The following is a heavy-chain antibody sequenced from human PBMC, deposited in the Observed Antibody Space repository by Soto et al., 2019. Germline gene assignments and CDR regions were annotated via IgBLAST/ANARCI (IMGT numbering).Heavy chain of an antibody. CDR2: IYHSGST. D-gene: IGHD3-22*01. CDR1: GGSISSSNW. V-gene: IGHV4-4*02. Sequence: PSETLSLTCAVSGGSISSSNWWSWVRQPPGKGLEWIGEIYHSGSTNYNPSLKSRVTISVDKSKNQFSLKLSSVTAADTAVYYCARDSSHGGYSLGSNWFDPWGQGTLVTVS. J-gene: IGHJ5*02. CDR3: ARDSSHGGYSLGSNWFDP.